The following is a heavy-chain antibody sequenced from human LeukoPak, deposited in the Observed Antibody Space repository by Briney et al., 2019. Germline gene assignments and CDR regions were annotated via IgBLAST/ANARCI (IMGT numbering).Heavy chain of an antibody. D-gene: IGHD6-13*01. CDR3: ARGVQPRAGWFDP. V-gene: IGHV3-33*01. J-gene: IGHJ5*02. Sequence: PGGSLRLSCVASGFTFRSHGMHWVRQAPGKGLEWVAAIWYDGSNEYSADSVKGRFTISRDNAKNTLYLQMNSLRAEDTAVYYCARGVQPRAGWFDPWGQGTLVTVSS. CDR2: IWYDGSNE. CDR1: GFTFRSHG.